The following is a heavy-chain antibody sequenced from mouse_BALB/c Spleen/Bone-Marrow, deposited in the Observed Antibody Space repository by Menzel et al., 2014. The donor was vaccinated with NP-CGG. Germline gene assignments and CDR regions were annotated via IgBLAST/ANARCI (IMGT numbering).Heavy chain of an antibody. D-gene: IGHD3-1*01. CDR2: INPNTGYT. CDR1: GYTFITYW. Sequence: QVQLQQPGAELAKPGASVKMSCKASGYTFITYWMHWVKQRPGQGLEWIGYINPNTGYTEYNQKFKDKATLTADKSSSTAYMQRSSLTSEDSAVYYCAGWGQLGLRKAWFAYWAQGTLATVSA. CDR3: AGWGQLGLRKAWFAY. J-gene: IGHJ3*01. V-gene: IGHV1-7*01.